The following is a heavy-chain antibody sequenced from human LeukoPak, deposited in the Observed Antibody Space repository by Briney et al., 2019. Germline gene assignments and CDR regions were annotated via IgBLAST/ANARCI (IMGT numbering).Heavy chain of an antibody. Sequence: GGSLRLSCAASGFTFSSYAMSWVRQAPGKGLEWVSAISGSGGSTYYADSVKGRFTISRDNSKNTLYLQMNSLRAEDTAVYYCARTLSELRAVLDYWGQGTLVTVSS. J-gene: IGHJ4*02. V-gene: IGHV3-23*01. D-gene: IGHD1-26*01. CDR3: ARTLSELRAVLDY. CDR2: ISGSGGST. CDR1: GFTFSSYA.